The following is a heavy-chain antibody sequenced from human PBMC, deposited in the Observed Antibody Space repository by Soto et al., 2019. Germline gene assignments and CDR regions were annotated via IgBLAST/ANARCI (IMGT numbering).Heavy chain of an antibody. J-gene: IGHJ2*01. V-gene: IGHV4-30-4*01. D-gene: IGHD5-12*01. Sequence: QVQLQESGPGLVKPSQTLSLTCTVSGGSISSGDYYWSWIRQPPGKGLEWIGYIYYSGSTYYNPSLKSRVTISVDTSKNQFSLKLSSVTAADTAVYYCAREGMATTNSRLRWYFDLWGRGTLVTVSS. CDR2: IYYSGST. CDR1: GGSISSGDYY. CDR3: AREGMATTNSRLRWYFDL.